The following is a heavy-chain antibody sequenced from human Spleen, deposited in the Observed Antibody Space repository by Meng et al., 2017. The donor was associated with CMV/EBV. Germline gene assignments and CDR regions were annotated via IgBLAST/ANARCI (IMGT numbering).Heavy chain of an antibody. Sequence: GTHSSFDISWVRQAPGQGLEWMGGIIPISGTTHYAQKFPGRVSITTDESTNTVYMELNSLRSDDTAVYYCARGGPYITSVTVTPFDYWGQGTLVTVSS. V-gene: IGHV1-69*05. CDR3: ARGGPYITSVTVTPFDY. CDR2: IIPISGTT. D-gene: IGHD2-21*02. CDR1: GTHSSFD. J-gene: IGHJ4*02.